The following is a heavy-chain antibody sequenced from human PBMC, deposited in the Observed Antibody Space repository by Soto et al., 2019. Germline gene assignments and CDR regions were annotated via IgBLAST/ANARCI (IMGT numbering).Heavy chain of an antibody. CDR1: GDSISSSTYY. D-gene: IGHD2-15*01. V-gene: IGHV4-39*01. Sequence: PSETLSLTCTVSGDSISSSTYYWAWTRQPPGKGLEWIGSINYSGRTYYSPSVKSRITISVDTSKNQFSLKLHSVTATDTAVYYCARLFGCSGGSCYFDPWGQGTLVTVSS. J-gene: IGHJ5*02. CDR2: INYSGRT. CDR3: ARLFGCSGGSCYFDP.